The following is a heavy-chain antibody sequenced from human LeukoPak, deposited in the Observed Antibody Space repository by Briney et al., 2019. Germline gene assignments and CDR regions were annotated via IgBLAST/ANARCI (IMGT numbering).Heavy chain of an antibody. CDR3: ARDSSGPFDY. Sequence: GGSLRLSCAASGFTFSSYAMHWVRQAPGKGLEWVAVISYDRSNKYYADSVKGRFTIPRDNSKNTLYLQMNSLRAEDTAVYYCARDSSGPFDYWGQGTLVTVSS. CDR1: GFTFSSYA. D-gene: IGHD6-19*01. J-gene: IGHJ4*02. V-gene: IGHV3-30*04. CDR2: ISYDRSNK.